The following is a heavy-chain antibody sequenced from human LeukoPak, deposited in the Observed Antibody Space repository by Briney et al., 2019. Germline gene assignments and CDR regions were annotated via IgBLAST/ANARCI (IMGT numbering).Heavy chain of an antibody. V-gene: IGHV3-7*01. D-gene: IGHD5-12*01. J-gene: IGHJ6*03. CDR2: IKQDGSEK. CDR3: ARDYSDYDLGYYYYMDV. CDR1: GFTFSRYW. Sequence: GGSLRLSCAASGFTFSRYWMSWVRQAPGKGLEWVANIKQDGSEKYYVDSVKGRFTISRDNAKNSLYLQMNSLRAEDTALYYCARDYSDYDLGYYYYMDVWGKGTTVTVSS.